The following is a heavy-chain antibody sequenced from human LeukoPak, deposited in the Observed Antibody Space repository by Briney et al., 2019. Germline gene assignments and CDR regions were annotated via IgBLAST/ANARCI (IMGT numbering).Heavy chain of an antibody. V-gene: IGHV1-46*01. CDR3: ARGGVATRDLNYFDY. Sequence: GSSVNDSCKASGYTFTSYHMHWVRPAPGRGLEWMGIINPSGGSTRYAQRIGTGDTATRDTSTSTVYKELSSLRSEDRAVYYWARGGVATRDLNYFDYCGQGALFSVSS. D-gene: IGHD5-12*01. J-gene: IGHJ4*02. CDR2: INPSGGST. CDR1: GYTFTSYH.